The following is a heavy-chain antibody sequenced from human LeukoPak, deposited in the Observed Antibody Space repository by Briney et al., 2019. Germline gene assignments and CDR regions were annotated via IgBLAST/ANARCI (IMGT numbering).Heavy chain of an antibody. V-gene: IGHV4-39*07. Sequence: SETLSLTCTVSGGSISSSSYYWGWIRQPPGEGLEWIGSIYYSGSTYYNPSLKSRVTISVDTSKNQFSLKLSSVTAADTAVYYCARDRIREVGGYLRRGEYYFDYWGQGTLVTVSS. CDR1: GGSISSSSYY. CDR3: ARDRIREVGGYLRRGEYYFDY. J-gene: IGHJ4*02. CDR2: IYYSGST. D-gene: IGHD3-10*01.